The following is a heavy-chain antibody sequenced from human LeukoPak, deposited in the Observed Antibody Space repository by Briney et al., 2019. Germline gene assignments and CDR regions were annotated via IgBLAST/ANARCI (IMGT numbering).Heavy chain of an antibody. D-gene: IGHD2-2*01. V-gene: IGHV4-4*07. CDR1: GGSISSYY. Sequence: SETLSLTCPLSGGSISSYYWSWIRQPAGKGLEWIGRIYNSGSTNYNPSLKSRVTMSVDTSKNQFSLKLSSVTAAVTAVYYCARERCRSTSCYAGFDIWGQGTMVTVSS. CDR2: IYNSGST. CDR3: ARERCRSTSCYAGFDI. J-gene: IGHJ3*02.